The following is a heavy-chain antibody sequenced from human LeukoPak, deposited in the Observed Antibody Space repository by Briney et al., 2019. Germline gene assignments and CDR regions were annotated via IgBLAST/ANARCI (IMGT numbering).Heavy chain of an antibody. D-gene: IGHD5-12*01. CDR2: IYYSGST. Sequence: SETLSLTCTGSGGSISSYYWSWIRQPPGKGLEWMGYIYYSGSTNYNPSLKSRVTISVDTSKNQFSLKLSSVTAEDTAVYYCARIIGDSGYANWFDPWGQGTLVTVSS. V-gene: IGHV4-59*01. J-gene: IGHJ5*02. CDR1: GGSISSYY. CDR3: ARIIGDSGYANWFDP.